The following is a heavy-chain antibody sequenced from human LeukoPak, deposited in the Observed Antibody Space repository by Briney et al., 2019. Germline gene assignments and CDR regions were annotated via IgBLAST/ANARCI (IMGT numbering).Heavy chain of an antibody. CDR2: INHSGST. Sequence: SETLSLTCAVYGGSFSSYYWSWIRQPPGKGLEWIGEINHSGSTNYNPSLKSRVTISVDTSKNQFSLRLSSVTAADTAVYYCARHPGSSWYGGYYFDYWGQGTLVTVSS. CDR1: GGSFSSYY. D-gene: IGHD6-13*01. V-gene: IGHV4-34*01. CDR3: ARHPGSSWYGGYYFDY. J-gene: IGHJ4*02.